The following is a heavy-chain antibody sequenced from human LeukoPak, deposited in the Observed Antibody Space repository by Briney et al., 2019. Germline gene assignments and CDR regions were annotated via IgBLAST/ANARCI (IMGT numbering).Heavy chain of an antibody. CDR2: ISSSSYI. D-gene: IGHD5-18*01. Sequence: GGSLRLSCAASGFTFSSYSMNWVRQAPGKGLEWVSSISSSSYIYYADSVKGRFTISRDNAKNSLYLQMNSLRAEDTAVYYCARDQYSSTGYMDVWGKGTTVTVSS. J-gene: IGHJ6*03. CDR3: ARDQYSSTGYMDV. CDR1: GFTFSSYS. V-gene: IGHV3-21*01.